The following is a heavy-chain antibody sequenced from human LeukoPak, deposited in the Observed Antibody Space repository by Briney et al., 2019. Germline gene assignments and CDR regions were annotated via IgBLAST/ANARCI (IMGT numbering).Heavy chain of an antibody. CDR2: ISSSSSYI. CDR3: SRARGSYFIYF. D-gene: IGHD2/OR15-2a*01. J-gene: IGHJ4*02. Sequence: GGSLRLSCAASGFTFSSYSMNWVRQAPGKGLEWVSSISSSSSYIYYADSVKGRFTISRDNAKNSLYLQMNSLRAEDTAVYYCSRARGSYFIYFWGQGTLVTVSS. CDR1: GFTFSSYS. V-gene: IGHV3-21*01.